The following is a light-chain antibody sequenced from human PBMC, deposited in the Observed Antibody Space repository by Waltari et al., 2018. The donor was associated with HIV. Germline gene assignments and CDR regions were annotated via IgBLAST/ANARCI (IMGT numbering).Light chain of an antibody. V-gene: IGLV6-57*04. CDR3: QSYFASNDVI. Sequence: NFMLTQPHSVSESPGKTVTISYTRSSGRIASNYVQWYQQRPGGAPTTVIYENNQRPSGVPDRFSGSIDSSSNSASLTISGLKTDDEADYYCQSYFASNDVIFGGGTTLTVL. CDR1: SGRIASNY. J-gene: IGLJ2*01. CDR2: ENN.